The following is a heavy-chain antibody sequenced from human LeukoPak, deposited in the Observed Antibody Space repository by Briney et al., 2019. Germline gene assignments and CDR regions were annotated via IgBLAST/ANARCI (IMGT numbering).Heavy chain of an antibody. V-gene: IGHV1-3*01. J-gene: IGHJ5*02. CDR2: INAGNGNT. D-gene: IGHD5-12*01. CDR3: ARGAGGYDLVSWFNP. CDR1: GYTFTSYA. Sequence: ASVKVSCKASGYTFTSYAMHWVRQAPGQRLEWMGWINAGNGNTKYSQKFRGRVTITRDTSASTAYMELSSLRSEDTAVYYCARGAGGYDLVSWFNPWGQGTLVTVSS.